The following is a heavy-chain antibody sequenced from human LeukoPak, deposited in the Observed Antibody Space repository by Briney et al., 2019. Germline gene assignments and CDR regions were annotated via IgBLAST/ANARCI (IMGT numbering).Heavy chain of an antibody. Sequence: SETLSLTCTVSGGSISNYYWSWIRQPPGKGLEWIGYIYYSESTNYNPSLKSRVTISVDTSKNQFSLKLSSVTAADTAVYYCARHSSGWYDWFDPWGQGTLVTVS. CDR3: ARHSSGWYDWFDP. CDR1: GGSISNYY. D-gene: IGHD6-19*01. CDR2: IYYSEST. V-gene: IGHV4-59*08. J-gene: IGHJ5*02.